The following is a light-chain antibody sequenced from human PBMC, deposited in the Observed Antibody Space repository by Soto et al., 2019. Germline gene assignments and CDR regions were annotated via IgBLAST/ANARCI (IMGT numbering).Light chain of an antibody. CDR3: QQYHSNPST. J-gene: IGKJ2*01. CDR1: QSLYNSNNLNY. CDR2: WAS. Sequence: DIVMTQSPDSLAVSLGEMATINCKSSQSLYNSNNLNYLAWYQQKPGQPPKLLLYWASTRESGVPDRFSGSGSGTDFTLTISSLQAADVAVYYCQQYHSNPSTFGQGTKLEIK. V-gene: IGKV4-1*01.